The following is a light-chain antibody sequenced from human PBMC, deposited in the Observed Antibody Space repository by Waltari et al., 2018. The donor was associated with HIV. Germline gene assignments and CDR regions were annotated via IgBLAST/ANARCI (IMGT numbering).Light chain of an antibody. CDR2: EVT. CDR1: NSDAQSYNL. CDR3: CSYAGSYTWV. Sequence: QSPRTQPASVSGSPGQSITISCTVTNSDAQSYNLVSWYQQRPGKAPKLIIYEVTKPPCGVCGCFSAHKCGNTASLTSAGLQAEDEADYRCCSYAGSYTWVFGGGTKLTVL. V-gene: IGLV2-23*02. J-gene: IGLJ3*02.